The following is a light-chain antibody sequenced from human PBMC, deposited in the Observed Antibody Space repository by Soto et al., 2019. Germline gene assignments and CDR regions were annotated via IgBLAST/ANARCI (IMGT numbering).Light chain of an antibody. CDR2: EVN. CDR1: SSDVGGYNY. J-gene: IGLJ1*01. Sequence: QSALTQPPSAYGSPGQSVAISCPGTSSDVGGYNYVSWYQQHPGKAPKLMIYEVNKRPSGVPDRFSGSKSGNTASLTVSGLQAEDEADYYCISYAGSSNVFGTGTKLTVL. CDR3: ISYAGSSNV. V-gene: IGLV2-8*01.